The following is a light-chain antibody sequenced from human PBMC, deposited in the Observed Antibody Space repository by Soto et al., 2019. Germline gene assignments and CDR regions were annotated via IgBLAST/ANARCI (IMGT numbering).Light chain of an antibody. CDR2: GAS. J-gene: IGKJ1*01. Sequence: EIVLTQSPGSLSLSPGERATLSCRASQSVSSTFFAWYQQRPGQAPRLLMYGASIRDTGIPERVSGSGSGTAFTLTISRLEPEDFAVYYCHQFDSSVTFGQGTKVEIK. CDR3: HQFDSSVT. CDR1: QSVSSTF. V-gene: IGKV3-20*01.